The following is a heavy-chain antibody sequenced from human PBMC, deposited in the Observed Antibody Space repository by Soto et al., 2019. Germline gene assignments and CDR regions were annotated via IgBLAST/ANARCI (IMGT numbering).Heavy chain of an antibody. V-gene: IGHV1-24*01. Sequence: ASVKVSFKVFGYTLTELSMHWVRQAPGKGLEWMGGFDPEDGETIYAQKFQGRVTMTEDTSTDTAYMELSSLRSEDTAVYYCATRGYSGHYYLDVWGKGTTVTVSS. CDR3: ATRGYSGHYYLDV. D-gene: IGHD5-12*01. CDR2: FDPEDGET. J-gene: IGHJ6*03. CDR1: GYTLTELS.